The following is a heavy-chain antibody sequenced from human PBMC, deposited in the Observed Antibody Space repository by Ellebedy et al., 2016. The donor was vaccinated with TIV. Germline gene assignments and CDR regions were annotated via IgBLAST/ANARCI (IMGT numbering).Heavy chain of an antibody. V-gene: IGHV3-48*04. CDR1: GFTFTPYS. D-gene: IGHD7-27*01. Sequence: GESLKISCAASGFTFTPYSMNWVRQAPGKGLEWVSYISHSSLTIYYADSVKGRFTISRDNAENSLYLQMSSLRADDTAMYYCARDMAWGNERVNDALDIWGQGTMVTVSP. CDR2: ISHSSLTI. J-gene: IGHJ3*02. CDR3: ARDMAWGNERVNDALDI.